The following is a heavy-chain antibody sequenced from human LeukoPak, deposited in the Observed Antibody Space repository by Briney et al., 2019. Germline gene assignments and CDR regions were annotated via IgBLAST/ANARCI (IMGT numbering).Heavy chain of an antibody. D-gene: IGHD3-22*01. CDR2: ISYDGSNK. Sequence: GGSLRLSCAASGFTFSSYAMHWVRQAPGKGLEWVAVISYDGSNKYYADSLKGRFTISRDNSKNTLYLQMNSLRAEDTAVYYCARDYYYDSSGYYYVYFQHWGQGTLVTVSS. J-gene: IGHJ1*01. V-gene: IGHV3-30*04. CDR3: ARDYYYDSSGYYYVYFQH. CDR1: GFTFSSYA.